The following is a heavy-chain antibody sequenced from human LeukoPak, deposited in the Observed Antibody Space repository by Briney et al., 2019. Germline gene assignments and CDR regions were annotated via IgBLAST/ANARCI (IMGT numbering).Heavy chain of an antibody. CDR2: IYYSWST. CDR1: GGSISSYY. Sequence: SETLSLTCTVSGGSISSYYWSWIRQPPGKGLEGIGYIYYSWSTNYNPSLKSRVTLSVDTSKNQFSLKLSSVTAADTAVYYCAGDIVVVPAASSYYYYYGMDVWGQGTTVTVSS. CDR3: AGDIVVVPAASSYYYYYGMDV. J-gene: IGHJ6*02. V-gene: IGHV4-59*01. D-gene: IGHD2-2*01.